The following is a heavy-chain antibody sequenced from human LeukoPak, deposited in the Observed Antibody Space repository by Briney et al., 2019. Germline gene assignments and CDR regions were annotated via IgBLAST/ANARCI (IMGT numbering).Heavy chain of an antibody. Sequence: PSETLSLICAVSGYSISSGYYWGWIRQPPGKGLEWIGSIYHSGSTYYNPSLKSRVTISVDTSKNQFSLKLSSVTAADTAVYYCARGPRGDYVWGSYRWYYFDYWGQGTLVTVSS. D-gene: IGHD3-16*02. J-gene: IGHJ4*02. CDR3: ARGPRGDYVWGSYRWYYFDY. CDR1: GYSISSGYY. V-gene: IGHV4-38-2*01. CDR2: IYHSGST.